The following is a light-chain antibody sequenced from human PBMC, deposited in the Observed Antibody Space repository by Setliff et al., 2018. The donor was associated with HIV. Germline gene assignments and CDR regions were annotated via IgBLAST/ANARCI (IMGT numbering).Light chain of an antibody. Sequence: SYELTQRPSVSVAPGKTARITCGGDNIGIKSVHWYQQKPGQAPVVVMHYDHDRPSWIPERFSGSNSGNTATLTISRVEVGDEADYYCQVWDSSSDHYVFGSGTKVTVL. CDR2: YDH. J-gene: IGLJ1*01. V-gene: IGLV3-21*04. CDR3: QVWDSSSDHYV. CDR1: NIGIKS.